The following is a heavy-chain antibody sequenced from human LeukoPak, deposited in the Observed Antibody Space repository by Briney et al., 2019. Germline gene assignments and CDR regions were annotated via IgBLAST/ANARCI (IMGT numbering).Heavy chain of an antibody. Sequence: SQTLSLTYTVSGGSINSGGYYWSWIRQPPGKGLEWIGYIYQSGSTYYNPSLKSRVTISVDRSKNQFYLNLTSVTAADTAVYYCVRHHPCFGCYYYYMDVWGRGTTVTVSS. CDR2: IYQSGST. V-gene: IGHV4-30-2*01. CDR3: VRHHPCFGCYYYYMDV. D-gene: IGHD6-19*01. J-gene: IGHJ6*03. CDR1: GGSINSGGYY.